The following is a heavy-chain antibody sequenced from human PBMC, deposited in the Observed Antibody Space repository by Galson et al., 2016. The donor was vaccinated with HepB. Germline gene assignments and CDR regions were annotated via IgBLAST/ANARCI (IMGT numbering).Heavy chain of an antibody. CDR1: GYTFSTYG. CDR2: VSTYDGDR. Sequence: SVKVSCKASGYTFSTYGVSWVRQAPGQGLEWMGWVSTYDGDRNYAQKLQGRVTMTTDTSTNTAYMELRSLTSDDTAVYYCARDRGSGSDTFDFWGQGTMVTVSS. D-gene: IGHD3-10*01. J-gene: IGHJ3*01. CDR3: ARDRGSGSDTFDF. V-gene: IGHV1-18*01.